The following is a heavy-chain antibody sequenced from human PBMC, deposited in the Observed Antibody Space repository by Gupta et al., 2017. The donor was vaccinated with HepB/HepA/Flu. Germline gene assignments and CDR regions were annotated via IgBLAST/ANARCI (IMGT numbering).Heavy chain of an antibody. CDR3: ETAMGGDYVRAV. Sequence: EVQLLESGGALVQPGWSLRLSCAAPGFSFSSSAMTWVRQAPGKGVEWVSGLSGSGGTRYYADSVKGRFTISRDNSKKKLYLQMNSLRAENTTEVYCETAMGGDYVRAVWDKGTKRTVS. CDR1: GFSFSSSA. CDR2: LSGSGGTR. J-gene: IGHJ6*03. D-gene: IGHD4-17*01. V-gene: IGHV3-23*01.